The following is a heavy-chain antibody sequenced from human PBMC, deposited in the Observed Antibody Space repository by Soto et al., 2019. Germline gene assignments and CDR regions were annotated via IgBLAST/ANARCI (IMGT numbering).Heavy chain of an antibody. CDR1: GGTFSSYA. D-gene: IGHD6-19*01. J-gene: IGHJ4*02. V-gene: IGHV1-69*13. CDR2: IIPIFGTA. CDR3: AREAVAGTLYLFDY. Sequence: VASVQVSCKASGGTFSSYAISWVRQAPGQGLEWMGGIIPIFGTANYAQKFQGRVTITADESTSTAYMELSSLRSEDTAVYYCAREAVAGTLYLFDYWGQGTLVTVSS.